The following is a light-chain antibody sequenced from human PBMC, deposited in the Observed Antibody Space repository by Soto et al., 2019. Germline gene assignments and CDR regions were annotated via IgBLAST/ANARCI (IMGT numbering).Light chain of an antibody. CDR2: SNN. CDR3: AAWDDSLNGLV. J-gene: IGLJ2*01. V-gene: IGLV1-44*01. CDR1: SSNIGSNP. Sequence: QSALTQPPSASGTPEQRVTISCSGSSSNIGSNPVNWYQQLPGTAPKLLMYSNNQRPSGVPDRFSGSKSGTSASLAISGLQSEDEAEFYCAAWDDSLNGLVFGGGTKLTVL.